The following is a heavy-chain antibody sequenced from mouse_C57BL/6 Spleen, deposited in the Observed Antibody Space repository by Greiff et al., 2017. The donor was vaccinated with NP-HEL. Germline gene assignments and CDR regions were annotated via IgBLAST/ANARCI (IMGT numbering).Heavy chain of an antibody. Sequence: QVQLQQSGAELVRPGSSVKLSCKASGYTFTSYWMHWVKQRPIQGLEWIGNIDPSDSETHYNQKFKDKATLTVDKSTSTAYMQLSSLTSEDSAVSYWARWAQEYYFVYWGQGTTLTVSS. V-gene: IGHV1-52*01. CDR1: GYTFTSYW. J-gene: IGHJ2*01. CDR3: ARWAQEYYFVY. CDR2: IDPSDSET. D-gene: IGHD3-2*02.